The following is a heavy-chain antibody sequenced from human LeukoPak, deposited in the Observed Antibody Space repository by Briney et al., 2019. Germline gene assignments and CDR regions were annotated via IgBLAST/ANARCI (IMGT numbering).Heavy chain of an antibody. J-gene: IGHJ4*02. Sequence: ASVKVSCKVSGYSLSELSMHWVRQAPGKGLEWMKGFDPEDGETVYALKLRGRVTMTEDTSTDTAYMELRSLRSEDMAVYYCATLYYFGSGSPSHFDYWGQGTLVTVSS. V-gene: IGHV1-24*01. CDR2: FDPEDGET. CDR3: ATLYYFGSGSPSHFDY. D-gene: IGHD3-10*01. CDR1: GYSLSELS.